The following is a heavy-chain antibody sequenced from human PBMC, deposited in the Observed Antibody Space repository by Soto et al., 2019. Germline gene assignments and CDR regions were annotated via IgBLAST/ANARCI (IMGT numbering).Heavy chain of an antibody. D-gene: IGHD3-16*02. CDR1: GGSISSGDYY. CDR2: IYYSGST. Sequence: QVQLQESGPGLVKPSQTLSLTCTVSGGSISSGDYYWSWIRQPPGKGLEWIGYIYYSGSTYYNPSLKSRVTMSVDTAKNQFCLKRSSVTAAATAVYYCARGGYDYVWGSYRPVDYWGQGTLVTVSS. J-gene: IGHJ4*02. CDR3: ARGGYDYVWGSYRPVDY. V-gene: IGHV4-30-4*01.